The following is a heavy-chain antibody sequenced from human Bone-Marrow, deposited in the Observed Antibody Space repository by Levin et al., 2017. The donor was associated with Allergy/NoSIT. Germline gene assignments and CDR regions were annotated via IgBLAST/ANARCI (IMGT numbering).Heavy chain of an antibody. J-gene: IGHJ6*03. CDR2: MSTSSSTK. Sequence: LSLTCAASGFTFSTYTMSWVRQAPGKGLEWVSYMSTSSSTKYYADSVRGRFTISRDNVMHSLYLQMNNLRAEDTAVYYCARATLEEATPFGWGDTFRPSSYYYMDVWGKGTTVTVSS. CDR3: ARATLEEATPFGWGDTFRPSSYYYMDV. D-gene: IGHD6-25*01. CDR1: GFTFSTYT. V-gene: IGHV3-48*01.